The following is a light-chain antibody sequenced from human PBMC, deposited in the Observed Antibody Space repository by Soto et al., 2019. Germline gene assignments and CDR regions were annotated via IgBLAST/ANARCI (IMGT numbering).Light chain of an antibody. Sequence: DIQMTQSPSSLSASVGDRVTITCRASQSISSYLNWYQQKPGKAPKLLSYAASSLRSGVPSRFSGSGSGTDFTLTISSLQPEYFATYYCQQSYSNPYTFGQGTKLEIK. CDR3: QQSYSNPYT. CDR1: QSISSY. J-gene: IGKJ2*01. CDR2: AAS. V-gene: IGKV1-39*01.